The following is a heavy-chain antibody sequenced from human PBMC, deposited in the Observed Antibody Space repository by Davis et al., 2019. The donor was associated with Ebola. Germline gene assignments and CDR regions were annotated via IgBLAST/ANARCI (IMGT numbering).Heavy chain of an antibody. Sequence: HSQTLSLTCAISGDSVSINSAGWNWIRQSPSRGLEWPGRTYYNSKWFHDYAPSVKTRITINADTSKNLFSLQLSSVTPEDTAVYYCASGWLRTYFDYWGQGALVTVSS. CDR3: ASGWLRTYFDY. V-gene: IGHV6-1*01. J-gene: IGHJ4*02. CDR2: TYYNSKWFH. D-gene: IGHD5-12*01. CDR1: GDSVSINSAG.